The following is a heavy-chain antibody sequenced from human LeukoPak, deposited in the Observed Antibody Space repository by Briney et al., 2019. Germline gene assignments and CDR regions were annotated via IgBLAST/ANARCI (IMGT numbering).Heavy chain of an antibody. D-gene: IGHD3-22*01. CDR2: IYYSGST. J-gene: IGHJ5*02. CDR1: GDSTSSYY. CDR3: ARFYYFDASGWFDP. Sequence: SETLSLTCTVSGDSTSSYYWSWIRQPPGKGLEWIGYIYYSGSTTYNPSLRSRVTISVDTSKNQFSLKLSSVTAADTAMYYCARFYYFDASGWFDPWGQGTPVTVSS. V-gene: IGHV4-59*01.